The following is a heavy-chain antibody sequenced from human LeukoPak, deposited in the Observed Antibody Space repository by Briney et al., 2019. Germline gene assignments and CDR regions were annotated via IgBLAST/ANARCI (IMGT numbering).Heavy chain of an antibody. Sequence: GGSLRLSCAASGFTFSSYSMNWVRQAPGKGLEWVSSISSSSSYIYYADSVKGRFTISRDNAKNSLYLQMNSLRAEDTAVYYCARAESLWFGELFSAFDIWGQGTMVTVSS. CDR3: ARAESLWFGELFSAFDI. V-gene: IGHV3-21*01. CDR2: ISSSSSYI. J-gene: IGHJ3*02. CDR1: GFTFSSYS. D-gene: IGHD3-10*01.